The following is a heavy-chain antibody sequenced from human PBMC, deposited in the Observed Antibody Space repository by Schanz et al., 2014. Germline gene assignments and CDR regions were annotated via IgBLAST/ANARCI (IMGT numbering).Heavy chain of an antibody. V-gene: IGHV1-3*01. CDR2: INAANGNT. J-gene: IGHJ6*03. CDR3: AGTYCSSTSCYTGYYYMDV. D-gene: IGHD2-2*02. CDR1: GYTFTSYS. Sequence: QVQLVQSGAEVKKPGASVKVSCKASGYTFTSYSMHWVRQAPGQGLEWMGWINAANGNTRYSQNFQGRVTITADKSTSTAYMELTSLRSEDTAVYYCAGTYCSSTSCYTGYYYMDVWGKGTTVTVSS.